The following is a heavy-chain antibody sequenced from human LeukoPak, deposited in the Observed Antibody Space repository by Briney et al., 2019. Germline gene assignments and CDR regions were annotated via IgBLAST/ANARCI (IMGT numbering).Heavy chain of an antibody. J-gene: IGHJ5*02. CDR1: GYTFTSYY. CDR3: ARDESDIAAAVP. D-gene: IGHD6-13*01. Sequence: ASVKVSCKASGYTFTSYYMHWVRQAPGQGLEWMGIINPSGGSTSYAQKFQGRVTMTRDTSTSTVYMELSSLRSEDTAAYYCARDESDIAAAVPWGQGTLVTVSS. V-gene: IGHV1-46*01. CDR2: INPSGGST.